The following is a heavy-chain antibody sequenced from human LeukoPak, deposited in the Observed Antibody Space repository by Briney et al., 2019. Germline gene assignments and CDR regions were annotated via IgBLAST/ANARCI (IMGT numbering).Heavy chain of an antibody. CDR1: GFTFSSYA. J-gene: IGHJ3*02. V-gene: IGHV3-30-3*01. Sequence: GGSLRLSSAASGFTFSSYAMHWVRQAPGKGLEWVAVISYDGSNKYYADSVKGRFTISRDNSKNTLYLQMNSLRAEDTAVYYCARDRLLWFGELLPDAFDIWGQGTMVTVSS. CDR3: ARDRLLWFGELLPDAFDI. CDR2: ISYDGSNK. D-gene: IGHD3-10*01.